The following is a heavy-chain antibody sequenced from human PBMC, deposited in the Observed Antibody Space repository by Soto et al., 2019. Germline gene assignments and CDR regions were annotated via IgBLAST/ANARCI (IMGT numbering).Heavy chain of an antibody. CDR3: ARDRLRFLEWYRGYYYYHGMDV. V-gene: IGHV4-34*01. Sequence: SETLSLTCAVYGGSFSGYYWSWIRQPPGKGLEWIGEINHSGSTNYNPSLKSRVTISVDTSKNQFSLKLSSVTAADTAVYYCARDRLRFLEWYRGYYYYHGMDVWGQGTTVTVSS. D-gene: IGHD3-3*01. CDR1: GGSFSGYY. CDR2: INHSGST. J-gene: IGHJ6*02.